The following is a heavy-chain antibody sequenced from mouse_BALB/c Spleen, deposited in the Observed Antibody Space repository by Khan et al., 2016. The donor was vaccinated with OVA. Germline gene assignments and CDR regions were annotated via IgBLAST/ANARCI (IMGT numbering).Heavy chain of an antibody. D-gene: IGHD2-1*01. CDR3: TGAGDGTFAY. CDR1: GYSFTSYY. Sequence: QIQLVQSGAELVKPGASVRLSCKASGYSFTSYYLYWVKQRPGQGLEWIGDINPSNGGTNFNEKFTIKATLTVDKSSSTAYMHLSSLTSEDSAVYDCTGAGDGTFAYGGRGDLVTVSA. V-gene: IGHV1-53*01. J-gene: IGHJ3*01. CDR2: INPSNGGT.